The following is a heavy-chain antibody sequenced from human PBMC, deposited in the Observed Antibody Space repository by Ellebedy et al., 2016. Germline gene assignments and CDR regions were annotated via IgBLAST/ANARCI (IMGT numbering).Heavy chain of an antibody. D-gene: IGHD4-23*01. CDR2: ISYDGSNK. Sequence: GGSLRLSXRVSGFSLGDYVMHWVRQAPGKGLEWVAVISYDGSNKYYADSVKGRFTISRDNSKNTLYLQMNSLRAEDTAVYYCARDLGGYGGNSLDYWGQGTLVTVSS. CDR1: GFSLGDYV. J-gene: IGHJ4*02. CDR3: ARDLGGYGGNSLDY. V-gene: IGHV3-30-3*01.